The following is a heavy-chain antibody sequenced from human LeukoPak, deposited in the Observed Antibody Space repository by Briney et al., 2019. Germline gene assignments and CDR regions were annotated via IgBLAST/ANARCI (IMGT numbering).Heavy chain of an antibody. CDR1: GYSFTSYW. V-gene: IGHV5-51*01. J-gene: IGHJ1*01. CDR2: IYPGDSDT. CDR3: ARGVYDYAFPDYFQH. D-gene: IGHD3-16*01. Sequence: HGESLKISCKGSGYSFTSYWIGWVRQMPGKGLEWMGIIYPGDSDTRYSPSFQGQVTISADRSISTAYLQWSSLKASDTAMYYCARGVYDYAFPDYFQHWGQGTLVTVSS.